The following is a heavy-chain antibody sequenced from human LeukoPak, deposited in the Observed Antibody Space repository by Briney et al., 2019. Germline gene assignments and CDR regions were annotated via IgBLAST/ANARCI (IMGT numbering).Heavy chain of an antibody. Sequence: ASVKVSCKASGYTFTSYDINWVRQATGQGLEWMGCMNPNSGNTGYAQKFQGRVTITRNTSISTAYMELSSLRSEDTAVYYCARAASRIAARLAPYYFDYWGQGTLVTVSS. CDR1: GYTFTSYD. D-gene: IGHD6-6*01. CDR2: MNPNSGNT. V-gene: IGHV1-8*03. J-gene: IGHJ4*02. CDR3: ARAASRIAARLAPYYFDY.